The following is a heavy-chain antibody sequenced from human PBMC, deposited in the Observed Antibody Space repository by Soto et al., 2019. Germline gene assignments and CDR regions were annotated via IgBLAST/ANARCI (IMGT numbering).Heavy chain of an antibody. CDR1: GFTFGDYA. D-gene: IGHD3-16*01. Sequence: GGSLRLSCTASGFTFGDYAMSWFRQAPGKGLEWVGFIRSKAYGGTTEYAASVKGRFTISRDDSKSIAYLQMNSLKTEDTAVYYCTRARGDYYDYVWLDYWGQGTLVTVSS. J-gene: IGHJ4*02. V-gene: IGHV3-49*03. CDR3: TRARGDYYDYVWLDY. CDR2: IRSKAYGGTT.